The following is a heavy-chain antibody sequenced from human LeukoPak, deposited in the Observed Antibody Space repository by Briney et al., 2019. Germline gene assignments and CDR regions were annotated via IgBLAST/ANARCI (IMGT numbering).Heavy chain of an antibody. Sequence: SETLSLTCTVSGSSISSYYWSWIRQPPGKGLEWIGYIYYSGSTKYNPSLKSRVTISVDTSKNQFSLNLSSVTAADTAVYYCARDTREDTAMAYFDYWGQGTPVTVSS. D-gene: IGHD5-18*01. V-gene: IGHV4-59*01. J-gene: IGHJ4*02. CDR3: ARDTREDTAMAYFDY. CDR2: IYYSGST. CDR1: GSSISSYY.